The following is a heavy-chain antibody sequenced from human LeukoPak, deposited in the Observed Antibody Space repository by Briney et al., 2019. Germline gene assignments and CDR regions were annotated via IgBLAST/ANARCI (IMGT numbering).Heavy chain of an antibody. J-gene: IGHJ4*02. CDR2: ISAYNGNT. Sequence: ASVKVSCKASGYTFTSYGISWVRQAPGQGLEWMGWISAYNGNTNYAQKLQGRVTMTTDTSTSTAYMELRSLRSDDTAVYYCARAAVSLVVITPFDYWGQGTLVTVSS. V-gene: IGHV1-18*01. CDR1: GYTFTSYG. D-gene: IGHD3-22*01. CDR3: ARAAVSLVVITPFDY.